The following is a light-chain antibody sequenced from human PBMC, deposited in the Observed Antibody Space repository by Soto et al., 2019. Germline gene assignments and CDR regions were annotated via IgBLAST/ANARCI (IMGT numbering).Light chain of an antibody. Sequence: QSVLTQPPSASGTPGQRVTISCSGSRSTIGSNPVQWYRQRPGTAPQLLIYRSDQRPSGVPDRFSGSKSGTSASLTISGLQSEDEADYHCATWDDNVYGPVFGGGTKLTVL. J-gene: IGLJ3*02. CDR2: RSD. CDR1: RSTIGSNP. CDR3: ATWDDNVYGPV. V-gene: IGLV1-44*01.